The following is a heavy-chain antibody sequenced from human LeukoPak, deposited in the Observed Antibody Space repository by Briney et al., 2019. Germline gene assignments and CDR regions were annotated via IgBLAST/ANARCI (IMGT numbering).Heavy chain of an antibody. CDR2: IDWDEDK. CDR1: GGSISSGGYY. CDR3: ARTNRQYSGSYYFDY. J-gene: IGHJ4*02. V-gene: IGHV2-70*11. D-gene: IGHD1-26*01. Sequence: TLSLTCTVSGGSISSGGYYWSWIRQPPGKALEWLARIDWDEDKYYSTSLKTRLTISKDTSKNQVVLTMTNMDPVDTATYYCARTNRQYSGSYYFDYWGQGTLVTVSS.